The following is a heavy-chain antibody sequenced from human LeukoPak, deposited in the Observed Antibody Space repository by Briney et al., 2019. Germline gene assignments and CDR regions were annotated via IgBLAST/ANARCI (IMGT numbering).Heavy chain of an antibody. J-gene: IGHJ6*02. CDR2: ISYDGSNK. Sequence: GGSLRLSCAASGFTFSSYAMHWVRQAPGKGLEWVAVISYDGSNKYYADSMKGRFTISRDNSKNTLYLQMNSLRAEDTAVYYCARDANYDLWSGYFANFYGMDVWGQGTTVTVSS. CDR1: GFTFSSYA. V-gene: IGHV3-30*04. CDR3: ARDANYDLWSGYFANFYGMDV. D-gene: IGHD3-3*01.